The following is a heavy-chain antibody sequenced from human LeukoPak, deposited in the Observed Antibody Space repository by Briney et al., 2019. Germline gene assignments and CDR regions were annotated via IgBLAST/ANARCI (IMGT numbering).Heavy chain of an antibody. D-gene: IGHD6-13*01. CDR2: INPNSGGT. CDR1: GYTFTGHH. V-gene: IGHV1-2*06. J-gene: IGHJ4*02. CDR3: ARGEYSSSWDHYYFDY. Sequence: ASVKVSCKASGYTFTGHHMHWVRPAPGQGLEWIGRINPNSGGTNYAQTFQGRVTTTRDTSITTAYLEVSSLRSDDTAVYYCARGEYSSSWDHYYFDYWGQGTLVTVSS.